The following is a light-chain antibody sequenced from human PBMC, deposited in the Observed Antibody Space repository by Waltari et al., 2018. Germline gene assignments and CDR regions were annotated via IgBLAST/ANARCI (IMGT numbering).Light chain of an antibody. J-gene: IGLJ3*02. CDR1: CLMIVSNY. CDR3: AAWDDSLSGWV. CDR2: THD. V-gene: IGLV1-47*01. Sequence: VLTLPPPAPGTPGQRPLFPCSGSCLMIVSNYPHCFPQLPETAPKLLIHTHDQRPSGVPDRFSGSKSGTSASLAISGLRSEDEADDWCAAWDDSLSGWVFGGGTKVTVL.